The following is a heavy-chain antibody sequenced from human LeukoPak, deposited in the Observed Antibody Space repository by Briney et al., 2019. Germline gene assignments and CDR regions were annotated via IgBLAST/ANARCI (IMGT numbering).Heavy chain of an antibody. Sequence: PSETLSLTCTVSGGSISSGSYYWSWIRRPPGKGLEWIGEINHSGSTNYNPSLKSRVTISVDTSKNQFSLKLSSVTAADTAVYYCAREFGYSSSWVDYWGQGTLVTVSS. CDR2: INHSGST. CDR3: AREFGYSSSWVDY. CDR1: GGSISSGSYY. V-gene: IGHV4-39*07. J-gene: IGHJ4*02. D-gene: IGHD6-13*01.